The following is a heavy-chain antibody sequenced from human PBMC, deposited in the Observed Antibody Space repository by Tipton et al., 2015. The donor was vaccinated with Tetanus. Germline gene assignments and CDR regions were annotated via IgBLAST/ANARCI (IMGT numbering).Heavy chain of an antibody. CDR3: ARGEAYGDYPAMYFFDN. J-gene: IGHJ4*02. CDR1: GGSISSGDYY. D-gene: IGHD4-17*01. CDR2: TYYSGST. V-gene: IGHV4-30-4*01. Sequence: TLSLTCTVSGGSISSGDYYWSWLRQPPGKGLEWIGYTYYSGSTYYNPSLKSRITISVHTSKNQFSLNLSSVTAADTAVYYCARGEAYGDYPAMYFFDNWGQGTPLTVSS.